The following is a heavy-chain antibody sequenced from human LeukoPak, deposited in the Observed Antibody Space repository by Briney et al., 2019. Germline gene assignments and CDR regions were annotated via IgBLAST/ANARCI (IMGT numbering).Heavy chain of an antibody. J-gene: IGHJ4*02. D-gene: IGHD3-10*01. CDR1: GFTFDDYA. CDR3: AKDFGYGSGSYFDY. CDR2: ISWNSGSI. Sequence: GGSLRLSCAASGFTFDDYAMHWVRHAPGKGLEWVSGISWNSGSIGYADSVKGRFTISRDNAKNSLYLQMNSLRAEDTALYYCAKDFGYGSGSYFDYWGQGTLVTVSS. V-gene: IGHV3-9*01.